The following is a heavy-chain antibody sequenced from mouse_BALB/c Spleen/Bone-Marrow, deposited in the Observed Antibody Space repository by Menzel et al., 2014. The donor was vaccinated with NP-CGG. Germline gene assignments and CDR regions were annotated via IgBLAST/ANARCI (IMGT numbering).Heavy chain of an antibody. D-gene: IGHD2-1*01. CDR3: ARDGNFAMDY. Sequence: EVQLVESGGGLVKPGGSLKLSCAVSGFIFSDYYMYWVRQNPEKRLEWVATINGGGSYTYYPDSVKGRFTISRDNAKNSLYLQMSSLKSEDTAMYYCARDGNFAMDYWGQGTSVTVSS. CDR2: INGGGSYT. J-gene: IGHJ4*01. CDR1: GFIFSDYY. V-gene: IGHV5-4*02.